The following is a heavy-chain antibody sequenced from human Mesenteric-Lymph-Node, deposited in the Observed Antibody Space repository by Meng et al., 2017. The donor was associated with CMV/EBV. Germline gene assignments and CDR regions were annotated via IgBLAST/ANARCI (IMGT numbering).Heavy chain of an antibody. V-gene: IGHV3-73*01. CDR3: TRPPFDILTGLDNWFDP. D-gene: IGHD3-9*01. CDR2: IRSKANRYAT. CDR1: FSGSA. J-gene: IGHJ5*02. Sequence: FSGSAMHWVRQASGKGLEWVGRIRSKANRYATAYAASVKGRFTISRDDSKNTAYLQMNSLKTEDTAVYYCTRPPFDILTGLDNWFDPWGQGTLVTVSS.